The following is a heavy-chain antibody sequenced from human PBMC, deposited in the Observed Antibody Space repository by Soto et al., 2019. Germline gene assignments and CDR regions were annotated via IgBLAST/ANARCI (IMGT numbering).Heavy chain of an antibody. Sequence: SETLSLTCTVSGGTISSGDYYWSWIRQPPGQGREWIGYIYYSGSTYYNPSLKSRVTISVDTSKNQFSLKLSSVTAADTAVYYCARVVSHLFDYWGQGTLVTVSS. CDR2: IYYSGST. J-gene: IGHJ4*02. D-gene: IGHD1-20*01. V-gene: IGHV4-30-4*01. CDR3: ARVVSHLFDY. CDR1: GGTISSGDYY.